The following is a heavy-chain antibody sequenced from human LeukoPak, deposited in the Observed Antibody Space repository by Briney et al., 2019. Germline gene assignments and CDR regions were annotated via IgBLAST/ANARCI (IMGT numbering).Heavy chain of an antibody. CDR3: AIRDNRHYYYYYGMDV. Sequence: VASVKVSCKVSGYTLTELSMHWVRQAPGKGLEWMGGFDPEDGETIYAQKFQGRVTMTEDTSTDTAYMELSSLRSEDTAVYYCAIRDNRHYYYYYGMDVWGQGTTVTVSS. CDR2: FDPEDGET. CDR1: GYTLTELS. J-gene: IGHJ6*02. V-gene: IGHV1-24*01. D-gene: IGHD2/OR15-2a*01.